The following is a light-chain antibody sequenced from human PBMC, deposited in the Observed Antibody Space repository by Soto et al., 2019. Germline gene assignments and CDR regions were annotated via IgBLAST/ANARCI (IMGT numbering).Light chain of an antibody. Sequence: QSALTQPPSASGSPGQSVAISCTGTRSDIGAYNYVSWYQQYPGKAPKLIIYEVSKRPSGVPDRFSGSKSGNTASLTVSGLQAEDEAHYYCSSYAGSGVFGGGTKLTVL. V-gene: IGLV2-8*01. CDR1: RSDIGAYNY. CDR3: SSYAGSGV. J-gene: IGLJ3*02. CDR2: EVS.